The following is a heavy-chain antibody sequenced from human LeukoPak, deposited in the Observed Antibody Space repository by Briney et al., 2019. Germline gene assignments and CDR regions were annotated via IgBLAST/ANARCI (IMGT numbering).Heavy chain of an antibody. CDR1: GFTFTNSA. CDR2: IVVASGNT. D-gene: IGHD5-24*01. J-gene: IGHJ4*02. Sequence: SVKVSCKASGFTFTNSAMQWVRQARGQRLEWIGWIVVASGNTKYAQKFQERVTITRDMSTSTAYMELSSLRPEDTAVYYCAAAPIEMQQRGLDYWGQGTLVTVSS. CDR3: AAAPIEMQQRGLDY. V-gene: IGHV1-58*02.